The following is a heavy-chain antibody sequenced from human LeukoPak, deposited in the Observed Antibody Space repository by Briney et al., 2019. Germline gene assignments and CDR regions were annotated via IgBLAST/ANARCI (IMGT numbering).Heavy chain of an antibody. J-gene: IGHJ6*03. V-gene: IGHV3-66*01. CDR1: EFSVGSNY. D-gene: IGHD3-3*01. CDR2: IYSGGST. Sequence: GGSLRLSCAASEFSVGSNYMTWVRQAPGKGLEWVSLIYSGGSTYYADSVKGRFTISRDNSKNTLYLQMNSLRAEDTAVYYCAKDEGRYYDFWSPGYYMDVWGKGTTVTVSS. CDR3: AKDEGRYYDFWSPGYYMDV.